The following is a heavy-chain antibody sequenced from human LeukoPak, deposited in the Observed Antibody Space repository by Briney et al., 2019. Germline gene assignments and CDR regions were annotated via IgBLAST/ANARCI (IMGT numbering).Heavy chain of an antibody. J-gene: IGHJ4*02. V-gene: IGHV3-30*01. CDR2: ISYDGSNK. D-gene: IGHD1-14*01. Sequence: GGSLRLSCAASGFTFSSYAMHWVRQAPGKGLEWVAVISYDGSNKYYADSVKGRFTISRDNSKNTLYLQMNSLRAEDTAVYYCARSYRARYFDYCGQGTLVTVSS. CDR3: ARSYRARYFDY. CDR1: GFTFSSYA.